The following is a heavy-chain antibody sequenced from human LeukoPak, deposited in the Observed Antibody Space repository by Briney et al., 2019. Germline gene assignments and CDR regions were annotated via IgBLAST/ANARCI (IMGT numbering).Heavy chain of an antibody. CDR2: ISSSGTS. J-gene: IGHJ4*02. CDR3: ASDGY. CDR1: GGSIRNYF. V-gene: IGHV4-4*07. Sequence: SETLSLTCTVSGGSIRNYFWSWVRQAAGKGLEWVGRISSSGTSDYNPSLESRVSMSVDTSKNQFSLKLSSVTAADTAVYYCASDGYWGQGTLVTVSS.